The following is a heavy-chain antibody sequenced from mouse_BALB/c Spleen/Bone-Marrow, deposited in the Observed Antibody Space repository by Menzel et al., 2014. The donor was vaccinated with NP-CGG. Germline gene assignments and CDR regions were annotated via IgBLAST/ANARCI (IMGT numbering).Heavy chain of an antibody. D-gene: IGHD2-3*01. CDR2: INPSNGGT. Sequence: VQPQQSGAELVKPGASVKLSCKASGYTFTSYYMYWVKQRPGQGLEWIGEINPSNGGTNFNEKFKSKATLTVDKSSSTAYMQLSSLTSEDSAVYYCTRSDGYYVPHWYFDVWGAGATVTVSS. J-gene: IGHJ1*01. CDR1: GYTFTSYY. CDR3: TRSDGYYVPHWYFDV. V-gene: IGHV1S81*02.